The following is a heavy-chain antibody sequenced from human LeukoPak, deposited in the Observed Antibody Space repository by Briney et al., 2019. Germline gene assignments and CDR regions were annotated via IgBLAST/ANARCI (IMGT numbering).Heavy chain of an antibody. CDR2: ISGSGGST. Sequence: GGSLRLSCAASGFTFSSYAMSWVRQAPGKGLEWVSAISGSGGSTYYADSVKGRFTISRDNSKNTLYLQMNSLRAEDTAVYYCAKALAYCGGDCYSFGGFFDCWGQGTLVTVSS. CDR3: AKALAYCGGDCYSFGGFFDC. V-gene: IGHV3-23*01. D-gene: IGHD2-21*02. J-gene: IGHJ4*02. CDR1: GFTFSSYA.